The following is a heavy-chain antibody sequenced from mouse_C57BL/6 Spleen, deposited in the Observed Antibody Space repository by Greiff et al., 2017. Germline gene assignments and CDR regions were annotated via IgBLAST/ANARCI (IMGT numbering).Heavy chain of an antibody. CDR2: ISDGGSYT. V-gene: IGHV5-4*01. J-gene: IGHJ2*01. D-gene: IGHD6-5*01. Sequence: EVKLVESGGGLVKPGGSLKFSCAASGFTFSSYAMSWVRQTPEKRLEWVATISDGGSYTYYPDNVKGRFTISRDNAKNNLYLQMSHLKSEDTAMYYCARDPYAGFDYWGQGTTLTVSS. CDR3: ARDPYAGFDY. CDR1: GFTFSSYA.